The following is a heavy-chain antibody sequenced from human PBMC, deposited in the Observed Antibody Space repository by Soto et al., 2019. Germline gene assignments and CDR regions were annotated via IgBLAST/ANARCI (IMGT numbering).Heavy chain of an antibody. Sequence: GGSLILSWAASGFTFSSYGVHWVRQAPGKGLEWVAVISYDGSNKYYADSVKGRFTISRDNSKNTLYLQMNSLRAEDTAVYYCAKDRGPGVDTAMDIDYWGQGTLVTVSS. D-gene: IGHD5-18*01. V-gene: IGHV3-30*18. CDR3: AKDRGPGVDTAMDIDY. CDR2: ISYDGSNK. CDR1: GFTFSSYG. J-gene: IGHJ4*02.